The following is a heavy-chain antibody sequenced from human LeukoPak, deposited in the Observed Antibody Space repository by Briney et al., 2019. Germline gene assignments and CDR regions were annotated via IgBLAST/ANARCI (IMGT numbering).Heavy chain of an antibody. J-gene: IGHJ4*02. D-gene: IGHD3-3*01. Sequence: PGGSLRLSCAASGFTFSSYAMSWVRQAPGKGLEWVSAISGSGGSTYYADSVKGRFTISRDNSKNTLYPQMNSLRAEDTAVYYCAKDLSSRYYDFWSAHPPLDYWGQGTLVTVSS. V-gene: IGHV3-23*01. CDR3: AKDLSSRYYDFWSAHPPLDY. CDR1: GFTFSSYA. CDR2: ISGSGGST.